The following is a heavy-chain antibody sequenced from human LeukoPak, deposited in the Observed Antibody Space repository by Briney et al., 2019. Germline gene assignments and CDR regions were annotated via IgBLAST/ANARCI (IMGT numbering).Heavy chain of an antibody. CDR2: ISGSGAGT. J-gene: IGHJ4*02. CDR1: GFTVSSYG. Sequence: GSLRLSCAASGFTVSSYGMSWVRQVPGKGLEWVSGISGSGAGTNYADSVKGRFTISRDNSKNTLYLQMNSLGAEDTAVYYCARERGYSSSGALDCWGQGTLVTVSS. CDR3: ARERGYSSSGALDC. V-gene: IGHV3-23*01. D-gene: IGHD6-6*01.